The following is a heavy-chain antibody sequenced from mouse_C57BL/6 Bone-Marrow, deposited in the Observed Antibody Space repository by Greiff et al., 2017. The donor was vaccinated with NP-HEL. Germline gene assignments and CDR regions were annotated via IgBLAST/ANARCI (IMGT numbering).Heavy chain of an antibody. V-gene: IGHV1-50*01. D-gene: IGHD1-1*01. CDR2: LDPSDSYT. CDR1: GYTFTSYW. CDR3: ARGFHSNYCGSSYGFAY. Sequence: QVQLQQPGAELVKPGASVKLSCKASGYTFTSYWMQWVKQRPGQGLEWIGELDPSDSYTNYNQKFKGKATLTVDTSSSTAYMQLSSLTSEDSAVYYCARGFHSNYCGSSYGFAYWGQGTLVTVSA. J-gene: IGHJ3*01.